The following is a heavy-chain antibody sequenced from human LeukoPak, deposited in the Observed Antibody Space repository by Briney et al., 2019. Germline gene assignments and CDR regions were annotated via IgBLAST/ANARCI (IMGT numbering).Heavy chain of an antibody. V-gene: IGHV3-23*01. CDR2: ISGGGGRT. J-gene: IGHJ4*02. D-gene: IGHD6-25*01. Sequence: GSLRLSCAASGFTFSSYAMSWVRQAPGRGLEWVSTISGGGGRTWYADSVKGRFTISRDNSKNTVDVQLNSLRAEDTAVYYCAKFRGSEKTAIDCWGQGTLVTVSS. CDR1: GFTFSSYA. CDR3: AKFRGSEKTAIDC.